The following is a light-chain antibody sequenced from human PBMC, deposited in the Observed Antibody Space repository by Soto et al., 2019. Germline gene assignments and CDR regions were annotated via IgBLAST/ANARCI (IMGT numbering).Light chain of an antibody. J-gene: IGKJ4*01. CDR3: QQASSFPRT. V-gene: IGKV1D-12*01. CDR2: TAS. Sequence: DIQMTQSPSSVSASVGDRVTITCRASQDITSWLAWYQQKQGQAPKLLIYTASTLQSGVPSRFSGSGSGTDFTLTISSLQPEDFATYYCQQASSFPRTFGGGTKVEIK. CDR1: QDITSW.